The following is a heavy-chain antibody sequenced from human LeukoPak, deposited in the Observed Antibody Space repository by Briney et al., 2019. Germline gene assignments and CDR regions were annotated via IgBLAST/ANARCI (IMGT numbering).Heavy chain of an antibody. J-gene: IGHJ4*02. D-gene: IGHD3-10*01. Sequence: ETPSLTRTVPLGSISSYYSGGVSDRPGKGGWRSGRIYTTGTTNYSRSLKGRLTMSLDTSKNQFSLKLRSVTAADTAVYYCGRKANRASYYFVDYWSKGTLVTVSS. CDR1: LGSISSYY. V-gene: IGHV4-4*07. CDR3: GRKANRASYYFVDY. CDR2: IYTTGTT.